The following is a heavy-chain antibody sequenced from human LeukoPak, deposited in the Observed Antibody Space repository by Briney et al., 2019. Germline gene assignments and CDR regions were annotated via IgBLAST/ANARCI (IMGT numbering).Heavy chain of an antibody. CDR1: GFTFSSYE. V-gene: IGHV3-48*03. CDR2: ISSSGSTI. J-gene: IGHJ6*02. Sequence: PGGSLRLSCAASGFTFSSYEMNWVRQAPGKGLEWVSYISSSGSTIYYADSVKGRFTISRDNAKNSLYLQMNSLRAEDTAVYYCARFSLGLNDIAVVVAATPDYYGMDVWGQGTTVTVSS. D-gene: IGHD2-15*01. CDR3: ARFSLGLNDIAVVVAATPDYYGMDV.